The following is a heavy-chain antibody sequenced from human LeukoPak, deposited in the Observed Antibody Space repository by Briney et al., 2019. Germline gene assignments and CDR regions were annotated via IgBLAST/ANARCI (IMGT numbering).Heavy chain of an antibody. CDR3: ARHAAGYHYYIGV. V-gene: IGHV3-23*01. D-gene: IGHD1-14*01. CDR2: INGEMNFK. Sequence: GGSLRLSCAASGFTFSNYAMIWVRQAPGKGLECVSTINGEMNFKYYADSVKGRFTISRDNSENTLYLHMSNMRPEDTATYYCARHAAGYHYYIGVWGEGTAVTVSS. J-gene: IGHJ6*03. CDR1: GFTFSNYA.